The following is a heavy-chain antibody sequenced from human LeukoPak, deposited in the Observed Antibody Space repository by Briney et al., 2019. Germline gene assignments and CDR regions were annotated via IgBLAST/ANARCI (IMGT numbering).Heavy chain of an antibody. D-gene: IGHD6-19*01. CDR3: ARGGPDSSGWYSYYYYGMDV. Sequence: ASVKVSCKASGYTFTSYDINWVRQATGQGLEWMGWMNPNSGNTGYAQKFQGRVTMTRNTSISTAYMELSSPRSEDTAVYYCARGGPDSSGWYSYYYYGMDVWGQGTTVTVSS. J-gene: IGHJ6*02. V-gene: IGHV1-8*01. CDR2: MNPNSGNT. CDR1: GYTFTSYD.